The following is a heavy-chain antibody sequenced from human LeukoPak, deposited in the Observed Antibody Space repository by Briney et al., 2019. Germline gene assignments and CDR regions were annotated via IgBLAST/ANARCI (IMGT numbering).Heavy chain of an antibody. CDR3: ARDPSYGD. CDR2: IYSDGST. V-gene: IGHV3-66*01. Sequence: PGGSLRLSCTASGFTVSSNYMSWVRQAPGKGLEWVSVIYSDGSTYYADSVKGRFTLSRDISKNTLYLQMNSLRAEDTAVYYCARDPSYGDWGQGTLVTVSS. D-gene: IGHD4/OR15-4a*01. CDR1: GFTVSSNY. J-gene: IGHJ4*02.